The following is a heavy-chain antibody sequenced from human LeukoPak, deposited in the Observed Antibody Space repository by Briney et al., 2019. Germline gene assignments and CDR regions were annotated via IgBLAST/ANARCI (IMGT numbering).Heavy chain of an antibody. V-gene: IGHV1-69*04. J-gene: IGHJ4*02. CDR2: IIPILGIA. CDR3: ARFLAAAGTVIDY. Sequence: ASMKVSCKASGGTFSSYAISWVRQAPGQGLEWMGRIIPILGIANYAQKFQGRVTITADKSTSTAYMELSSLRSEDTAVYYCARFLAAAGTVIDYWGQGTLVTVSS. D-gene: IGHD6-13*01. CDR1: GGTFSSYA.